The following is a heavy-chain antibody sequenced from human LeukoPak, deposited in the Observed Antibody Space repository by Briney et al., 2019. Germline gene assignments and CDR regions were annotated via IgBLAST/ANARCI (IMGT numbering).Heavy chain of an antibody. V-gene: IGHV3-23*01. CDR1: GFTFSSYA. J-gene: IGHJ4*02. CDR2: ISGSGGST. D-gene: IGHD3-22*01. CDR3: SKDPYYYDSSGYYFH. Sequence: PGGSLRLSCAASGFTFSSYAMSWVRQAPGKGLEWVSVISGSGGSTYYADSVKGRFTISRDNSKNTLYLQMNSLRAEDTAVYYCSKDPYYYDSSGYYFHWGQGTLVTVSS.